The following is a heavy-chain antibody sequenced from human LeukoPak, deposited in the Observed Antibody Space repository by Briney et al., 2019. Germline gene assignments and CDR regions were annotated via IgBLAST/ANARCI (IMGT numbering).Heavy chain of an antibody. D-gene: IGHD3-10*01. CDR1: GGSISSYY. CDR3: ARQADGSGSYSAWFDP. J-gene: IGHJ5*02. V-gene: IGHV4-59*08. Sequence: SGPLSLPCTVSGGSISSYYWSWIRQPPGKGLEWIGYIYYSGSTNYNPSLKSRVTISVDTSKNQFSLKLSSVTAADTAVYYCARQADGSGSYSAWFDPWGQGTLVTVSS. CDR2: IYYSGST.